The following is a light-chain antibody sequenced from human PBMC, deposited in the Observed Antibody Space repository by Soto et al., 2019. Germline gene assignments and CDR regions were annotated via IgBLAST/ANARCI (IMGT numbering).Light chain of an antibody. Sequence: QSALTQPASVSGSPGQSNTISCTGTSSDVGGYNYVSWYQQHPGKAPKLMIYDVSNRPSGVSNRFSGSKSGNTASLNISGLQAEDEADYYCSSYTRSSLYVFGTGTELTVL. CDR1: SSDVGGYNY. CDR3: SSYTRSSLYV. V-gene: IGLV2-14*01. CDR2: DVS. J-gene: IGLJ1*01.